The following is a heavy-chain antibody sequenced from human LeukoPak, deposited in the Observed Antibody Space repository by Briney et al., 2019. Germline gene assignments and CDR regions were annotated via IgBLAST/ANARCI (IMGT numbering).Heavy chain of an antibody. Sequence: SVKVSSKASGGTFSSYAISWVRQAPGQGLEWIGGIIPIFGTANYAQKFQGRVTITTDESTSTAYMELSSLRSEDTAVYYCARGPLVGANDYYYYYMDVWGKGTTVTVSS. CDR3: ARGPLVGANDYYYYYMDV. V-gene: IGHV1-69*05. D-gene: IGHD1-26*01. CDR1: GGTFSSYA. CDR2: IIPIFGTA. J-gene: IGHJ6*03.